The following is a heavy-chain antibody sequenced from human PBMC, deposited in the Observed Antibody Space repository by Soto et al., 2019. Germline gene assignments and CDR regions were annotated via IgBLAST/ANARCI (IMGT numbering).Heavy chain of an antibody. CDR2: ISYDGSNK. V-gene: IGHV3-30-3*01. D-gene: IGHD2-2*01. Sequence: PGGSLRLPCAASGVTCSSFAMRWVLKAPGKGLEWVAVISYDGSNKYYADSVKGRFTISRDNSKNTLYLQMNSLRAEDTAVYYCARASRGVVPAEDGFDPWGQGTLVTVSS. J-gene: IGHJ5*02. CDR3: ARASRGVVPAEDGFDP. CDR1: GVTCSSFA.